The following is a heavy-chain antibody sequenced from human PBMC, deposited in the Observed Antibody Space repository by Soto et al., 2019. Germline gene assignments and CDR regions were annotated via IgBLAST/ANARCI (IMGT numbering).Heavy chain of an antibody. D-gene: IGHD3-3*01. V-gene: IGHV3-33*01. Sequence: PGGSLRLSCAASGFTFSSYGMHWVRQAPGKGLEWVAVIWYDGSNKYYADSVKGRFTISRDNSKNTLYLQMNSLRAEDTAVYYCARGEADFWSGYTDYWGQGTLVTVSS. CDR1: GFTFSSYG. J-gene: IGHJ4*02. CDR3: ARGEADFWSGYTDY. CDR2: IWYDGSNK.